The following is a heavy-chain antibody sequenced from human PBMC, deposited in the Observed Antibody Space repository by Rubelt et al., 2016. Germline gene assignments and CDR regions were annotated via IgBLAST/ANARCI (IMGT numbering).Heavy chain of an antibody. CDR1: GFTFSSYS. V-gene: IGHV3-48*04. J-gene: IGHJ6*02. CDR3: AREDYYDSSGYYYYGMDV. Sequence: GGSLRLSCAASGFTFSSYSMNWVRQAPGKGLEWVSYIGVTSRRIYYADSVRGRFTISRDNAKNSLYLQMNSLRAEDTAVYYCAREDYYDSSGYYYYGMDVWGQGTTVTVSS. D-gene: IGHD3-22*01. CDR2: IGVTSRRI.